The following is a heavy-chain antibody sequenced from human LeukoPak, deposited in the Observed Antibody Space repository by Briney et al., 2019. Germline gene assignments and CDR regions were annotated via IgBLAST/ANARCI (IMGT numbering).Heavy chain of an antibody. J-gene: IGHJ4*02. D-gene: IGHD6-19*01. CDR1: GGSVSSSGSY. Sequence: PSETLSLTCTVSGGSVSSSGSYWSWIRQPPGKGLEWFAYIYYSGSTTYNPSLKSRVIISVDTSKNQFSLRLSSVTAADTAVYYCAREGSGWDPFDYWGREPWSPSPQ. CDR2: IYYSGST. CDR3: AREGSGWDPFDY. V-gene: IGHV4-61*08.